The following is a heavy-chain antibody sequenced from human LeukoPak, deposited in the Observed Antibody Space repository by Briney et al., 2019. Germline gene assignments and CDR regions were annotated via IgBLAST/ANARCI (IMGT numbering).Heavy chain of an antibody. J-gene: IGHJ4*02. CDR3: ARDNIAAAGTYDY. Sequence: SETLSLTSTVSGGSISSGGYYWSWIRQHPGKGLEWIGYIYYSGSTYYSPSLKSRITISVDTSKNQFSLKLTSVTAADTAVYYCARDNIAAAGTYDYWGQGTLVTVSS. CDR1: GGSISSGGYY. V-gene: IGHV4-31*03. CDR2: IYYSGST. D-gene: IGHD6-13*01.